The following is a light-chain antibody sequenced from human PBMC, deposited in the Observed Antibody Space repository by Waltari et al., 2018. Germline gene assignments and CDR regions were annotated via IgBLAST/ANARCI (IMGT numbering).Light chain of an antibody. CDR1: SGRFASNH. Sequence: NFMLTQPHSVSESPGKTVTISCTRSSGRFASNHVQWYQQRPGSSPTTVIYEDNQRPSGVPDRFSGSIDSSSNSASLTISGLKTEDEADYYCQSYDSSNRVFGGGTNLTVL. J-gene: IGLJ3*02. CDR2: EDN. CDR3: QSYDSSNRV. V-gene: IGLV6-57*01.